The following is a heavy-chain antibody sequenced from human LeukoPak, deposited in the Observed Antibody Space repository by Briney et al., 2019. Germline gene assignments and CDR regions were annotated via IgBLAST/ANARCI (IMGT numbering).Heavy chain of an antibody. Sequence: ASVKVSRKASGYTFTSYDINWVRQAPGQGLEWMGWMNPNTGNTGYAQKFQDRVSITRNTSISTAYMELNSLRSEDTAVYYCARGTKSGLGESSIGYWGQGTLVTVSS. CDR2: MNPNTGNT. J-gene: IGHJ4*02. CDR1: GYTFTSYD. V-gene: IGHV1-8*03. D-gene: IGHD3-16*01. CDR3: ARGTKSGLGESSIGY.